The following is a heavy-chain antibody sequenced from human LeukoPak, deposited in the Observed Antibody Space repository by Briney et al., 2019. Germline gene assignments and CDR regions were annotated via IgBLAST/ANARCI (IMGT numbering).Heavy chain of an antibody. J-gene: IGHJ4*02. CDR1: GFTFSSYS. V-gene: IGHV3-48*01. CDR2: LSSSSSTI. Sequence: GGSLRLSCAASGFTFSSYSMNWVRQAPGKGLEWVSYLSSSSSTIYYADSVKGRFTISRDNAKNPLYLQMNSLRAEDTAVYYCARGITYYYDSSADNGYWGQGTLVTVSS. D-gene: IGHD3-22*01. CDR3: ARGITYYYDSSADNGY.